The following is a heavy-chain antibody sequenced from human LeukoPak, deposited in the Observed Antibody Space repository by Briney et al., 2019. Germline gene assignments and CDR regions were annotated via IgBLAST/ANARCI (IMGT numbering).Heavy chain of an antibody. J-gene: IGHJ3*02. CDR1: GGSISSYY. CDR2: IYYSGST. Sequence: SETLSLTCTVSGGSISSYYWSWIRQPPGKGLEWIGCIYYSGSTNYNPSLKSRVTISVDTSKNQFSLKLSSVTAADTAVYYCARDRGSSSSEFDIWGQGTMVTVSS. V-gene: IGHV4-59*01. D-gene: IGHD6-6*01. CDR3: ARDRGSSSSEFDI.